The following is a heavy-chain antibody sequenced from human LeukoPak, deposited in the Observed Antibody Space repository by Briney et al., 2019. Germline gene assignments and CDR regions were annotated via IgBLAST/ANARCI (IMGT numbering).Heavy chain of an antibody. CDR2: ISAYNGNT. V-gene: IGHV1-18*01. Sequence: ASVTVSCKASVYTFTIYGISWVRQAPGQGLEWMGWISAYNGNTNYAQKLQGRVTMTTDTSTSTAYMELRSLRSDDTAVYYCARDLWYYDSSGYFGYWGQGTLVTVSS. J-gene: IGHJ4*02. CDR3: ARDLWYYDSSGYFGY. D-gene: IGHD3-22*01. CDR1: VYTFTIYG.